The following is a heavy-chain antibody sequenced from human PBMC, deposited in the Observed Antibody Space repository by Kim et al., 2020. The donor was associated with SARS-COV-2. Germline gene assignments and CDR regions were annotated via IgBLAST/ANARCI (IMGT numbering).Heavy chain of an antibody. CDR1: GFTFSSYA. V-gene: IGHV3-23*01. Sequence: GGSLRLSCAASGFTFSSYAMSWVRQAPGKGLEWVSAISGSGGSTYYADSVKGRFTISRDNSKNTLYLQMNSLRAEDTAVYYCAKGNYYDSSGSSLDYFDYWGQGTLVTVSS. CDR2: ISGSGGST. CDR3: AKGNYYDSSGSSLDYFDY. J-gene: IGHJ4*02. D-gene: IGHD3-22*01.